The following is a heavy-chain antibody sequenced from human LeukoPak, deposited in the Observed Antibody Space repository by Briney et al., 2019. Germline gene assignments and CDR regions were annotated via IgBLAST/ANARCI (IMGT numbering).Heavy chain of an antibody. J-gene: IGHJ4*02. V-gene: IGHV3-30*18. CDR3: AKDLEAIAAAWDY. CDR2: ISYDGSNK. CDR1: GFTFSNYG. D-gene: IGHD6-13*01. Sequence: GRSLRLSCAASGFTFSNYGMHWVRQAPGKGLEWVAVISYDGSNKYYADSVKGQFTISRDSSKNTLYLQMNSLRAEDTAVYYCAKDLEAIAAAWDYWGQGTLVTVSS.